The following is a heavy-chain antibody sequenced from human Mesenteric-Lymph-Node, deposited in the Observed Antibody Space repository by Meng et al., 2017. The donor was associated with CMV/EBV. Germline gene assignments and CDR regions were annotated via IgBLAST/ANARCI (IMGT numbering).Heavy chain of an antibody. CDR3: ARDGGQLTGDLDY. V-gene: IGHV3-74*01. D-gene: IGHD7-27*01. Sequence: GESLKISCAASGFTFSSYWMHWVRQAPGKGLVWVSRINSDGSSTSYADSVKGRFTISRDNAKNTLYLQMNSLRAEDTAVYYCARDGGQLTGDLDYWGQGTLVTSPQ. J-gene: IGHJ4*02. CDR1: GFTFSSYW. CDR2: INSDGSST.